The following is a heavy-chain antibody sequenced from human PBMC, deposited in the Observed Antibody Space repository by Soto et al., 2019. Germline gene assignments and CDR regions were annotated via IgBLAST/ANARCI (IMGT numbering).Heavy chain of an antibody. CDR2: ISYDGSNK. CDR1: GFTFSSYG. CDR3: AIGRRMTSGSNTWFDP. Sequence: GGSLRLSCAASGFTFSSYGMHWVRQAPGKGLEWVAVISYDGSNKYYADSVKGRFTISRDNSKNTLYLQMQSLRAEDTTIYFCAIGRRMTSGSNTWFDPWGRGTQVTVSS. V-gene: IGHV3-30*03. D-gene: IGHD2-15*01. J-gene: IGHJ5*02.